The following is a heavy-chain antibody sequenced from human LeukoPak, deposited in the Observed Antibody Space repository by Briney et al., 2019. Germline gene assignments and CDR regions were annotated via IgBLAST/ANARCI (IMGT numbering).Heavy chain of an antibody. D-gene: IGHD3-22*01. Sequence: GGSLRLSCAASGFTFSSYGMHWVRQAAGKGLEWVAVIWYDGSNKYYADSVKGRFTISRDNSKNTLYLQMNSLRAEDTAVYYCARVGYDSSGYYSGPFGYWGQGTLVTVSS. V-gene: IGHV3-33*01. CDR1: GFTFSSYG. CDR2: IWYDGSNK. J-gene: IGHJ4*02. CDR3: ARVGYDSSGYYSGPFGY.